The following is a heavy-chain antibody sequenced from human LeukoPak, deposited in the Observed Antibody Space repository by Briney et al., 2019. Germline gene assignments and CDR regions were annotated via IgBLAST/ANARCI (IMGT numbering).Heavy chain of an antibody. V-gene: IGHV1-2*02. CDR2: INPNSGGT. CDR3: ARGLRGSPAFDY. D-gene: IGHD2-2*01. J-gene: IGHJ4*02. CDR1: GYTFTGYY. Sequence: SVKVSCKASGYTFTGYYVHWVRQAPGQGLEWMGWINPNSGGTNYAQKFQGRVTMSRDTSISTAYMELSRLRSDDTAVYYCARGLRGSPAFDYWGQGTLVTVSS.